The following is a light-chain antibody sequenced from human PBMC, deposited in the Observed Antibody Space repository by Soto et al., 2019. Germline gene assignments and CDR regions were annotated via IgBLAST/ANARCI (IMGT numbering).Light chain of an antibody. J-gene: IGLJ2*01. Sequence: QSALTQPPSASVSPGQSVTISCTGTSSDVGGYNYVSWYQQHPGKAPKLMIYEVSKRPSGVPDRFSGSKSGNTASLTVSGFQAEDEADYYCSSYAGSNNPPVVFGGGTKLTVL. CDR3: SSYAGSNNPPVV. V-gene: IGLV2-8*01. CDR2: EVS. CDR1: SSDVGGYNY.